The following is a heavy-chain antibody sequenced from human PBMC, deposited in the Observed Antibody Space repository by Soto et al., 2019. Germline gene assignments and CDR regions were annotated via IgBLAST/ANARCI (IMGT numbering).Heavy chain of an antibody. Sequence: SETLSLTCTVSGGAINTNNYYWGWVRQAPGKGLEWIGSVFYDGTTYYSPSLKSRVTISLATSRTQFSLKLNSVTAADTAVYYCARLVVVPPVANVWGQGTLVTVSS. J-gene: IGHJ4*02. CDR2: VFYDGTT. CDR1: GGAINTNNYY. CDR3: ARLVVVPPVANV. D-gene: IGHD2-2*01. V-gene: IGHV4-39*01.